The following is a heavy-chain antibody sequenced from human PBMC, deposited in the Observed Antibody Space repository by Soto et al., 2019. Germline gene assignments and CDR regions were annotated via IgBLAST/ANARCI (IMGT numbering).Heavy chain of an antibody. Sequence: GGSLRLSCAASGFTFSSYAMHWVRQAPGKGLEWVAVISYDGSNKYYADSVKGRFTISRDNSKNTLYLQMNSLRAEDTAVYYYARDLKGPDFDWSFFDYWGQGTLVTVSS. D-gene: IGHD3-9*01. CDR1: GFTFSSYA. CDR3: ARDLKGPDFDWSFFDY. J-gene: IGHJ4*02. V-gene: IGHV3-30-3*01. CDR2: ISYDGSNK.